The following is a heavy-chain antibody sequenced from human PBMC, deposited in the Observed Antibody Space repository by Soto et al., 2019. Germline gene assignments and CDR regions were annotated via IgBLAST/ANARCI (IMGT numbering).Heavy chain of an antibody. J-gene: IGHJ5*02. CDR3: ARVNDFWTGYYSTNWFDP. Sequence: SETLSLTCTVSGGSISSYYWTWIRQPPGKGLEWIGYIYYSGSTNHNPSLKSRVTISVDTSKNQFSLKLSPVTAADTAVYYCARVNDFWTGYYSTNWFDPWGQGTLVTVSS. D-gene: IGHD3-3*01. CDR1: GGSISSYY. V-gene: IGHV4-59*01. CDR2: IYYSGST.